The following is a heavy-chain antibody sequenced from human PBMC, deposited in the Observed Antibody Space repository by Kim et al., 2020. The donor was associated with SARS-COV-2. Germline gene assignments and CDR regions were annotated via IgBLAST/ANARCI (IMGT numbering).Heavy chain of an antibody. D-gene: IGHD3-10*01. CDR2: INXNSGGT. J-gene: IGHJ6*02. CDR3: ARGDWGXXWFXXLSAXXYYGMXV. V-gene: IGHV1-2*04. CDR1: GYTFTGYY. Sequence: ASVKVSCKASGYTFTGYYMHWVRQAPGQGLEWMGWINXNSGGTNYAQKFQGWVTMTRDTSISTAXKELSXMRSXDTAVYYCARGDWGXXWFXXLSAXXYYGMXVWGQGTTVTVSS.